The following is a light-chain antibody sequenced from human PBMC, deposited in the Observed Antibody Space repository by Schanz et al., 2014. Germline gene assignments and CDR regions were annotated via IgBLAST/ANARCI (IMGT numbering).Light chain of an antibody. Sequence: DIQMTQSPSTLSASVGDRVTITCRASQSISTLLAWYQQKPGKAPKVLISDASSLESGVPSRFSGSGSGTDFTLTISSLQPEDFATYYCQQADSFPRTFGQGTKVEIK. V-gene: IGKV1-5*01. J-gene: IGKJ1*01. CDR3: QQADSFPRT. CDR1: QSISTL. CDR2: DAS.